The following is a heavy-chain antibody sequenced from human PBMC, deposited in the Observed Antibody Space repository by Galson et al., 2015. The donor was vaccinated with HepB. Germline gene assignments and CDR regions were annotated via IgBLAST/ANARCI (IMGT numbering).Heavy chain of an antibody. CDR3: ARVSGYGASFYFDH. CDR2: FYQTGKT. Sequence: TLSLTCAVSGGSISSGGFSWSWIRQTPEEGLEWIGYFYQTGKTYYNPSLESRVSVSADRPKNQFSLRLTSVTAADTAVYYCARVSGYGASFYFDHWGPGMLVTVSS. CDR1: GGSISSGGFS. V-gene: IGHV4-30-2*01. D-gene: IGHD4-17*01. J-gene: IGHJ4*02.